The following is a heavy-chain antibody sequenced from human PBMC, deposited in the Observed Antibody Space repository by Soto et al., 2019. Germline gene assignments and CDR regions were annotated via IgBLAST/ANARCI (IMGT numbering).Heavy chain of an antibody. D-gene: IGHD4-4*01. J-gene: IGHJ4*02. CDR3: ARWGLYSQSVRSVDS. CDR2: ISGSGGNA. V-gene: IGHV3-23*01. CDR1: GFTFSSYA. Sequence: EVQLLESGGGLVQPGGSLRLSCAASGFTFSSYAMSWVRQAPGKGLEWVSTISGSGGNAYYADSVKGRFSISRDNSKNTLRLQMNSLRADDTAVYYCARWGLYSQSVRSVDSWGQGTLVTVSS.